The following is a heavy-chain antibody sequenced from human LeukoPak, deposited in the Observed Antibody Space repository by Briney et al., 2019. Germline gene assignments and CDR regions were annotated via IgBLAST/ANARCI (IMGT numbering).Heavy chain of an antibody. D-gene: IGHD2-2*01. CDR3: ARLTLPALTFDY. CDR2: IYYSGST. V-gene: IGHV4-39*01. Sequence: SETLSLTCFVSGGSISSSSYYWGWIRQPPGKGLEWIGSIYYSGSTYYNPSLKSRVTISVDTSKNQFSLKLSSVTAADTAVYYCARLTLPALTFDYWGQGTLVTVSS. CDR1: GGSISSSSYY. J-gene: IGHJ4*02.